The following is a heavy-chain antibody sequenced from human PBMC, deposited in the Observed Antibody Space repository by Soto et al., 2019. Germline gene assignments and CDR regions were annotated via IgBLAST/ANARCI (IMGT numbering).Heavy chain of an antibody. D-gene: IGHD6-19*01. V-gene: IGHV3-30*18. CDR2: ISNDGSNK. Sequence: PGGSLRLSCAASRFTFSNYGMHWVRQAPGKGLEWVAAISNDGSNKYYADSVKGRFTISRDNSKNTLYLQMNSLRAEDTAVYYCAKDLPAVADYYFDYWGQGTLVTVSS. CDR1: RFTFSNYG. J-gene: IGHJ4*02. CDR3: AKDLPAVADYYFDY.